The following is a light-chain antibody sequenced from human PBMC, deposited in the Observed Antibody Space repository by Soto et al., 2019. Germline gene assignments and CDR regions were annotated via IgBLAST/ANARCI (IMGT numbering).Light chain of an antibody. V-gene: IGLV7-43*01. CDR2: STS. J-gene: IGLJ2*01. CDR1: TRTVTSCYY. CDR3: LLYYGGAQNVV. Sequence: HTVVTKEPSRTGSPGGTVNPTCASSTRTVTSCYYPRWFQQKPGQAPRALIYSTSNKHSWTPARFSGSLLGGKAALTLSSVLPEDEPDYYCLLYYGGAQNVVFGGGTKLTVL.